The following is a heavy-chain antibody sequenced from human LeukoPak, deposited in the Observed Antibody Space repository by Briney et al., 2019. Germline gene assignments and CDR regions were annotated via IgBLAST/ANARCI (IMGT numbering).Heavy chain of an antibody. CDR1: GYTFTGYY. Sequence: GASVKISCKASGYTFTGYYMHWVRQAPGQGLEWMGRINPNSGGTNYAQKFQGSVTMTRDTDISTAHMELSRLRSDDTAVYYCARDPGDNWNDMDYWGQGTLVTVSS. D-gene: IGHD1-1*01. CDR3: ARDPGDNWNDMDY. CDR2: INPNSGGT. J-gene: IGHJ4*02. V-gene: IGHV1-2*06.